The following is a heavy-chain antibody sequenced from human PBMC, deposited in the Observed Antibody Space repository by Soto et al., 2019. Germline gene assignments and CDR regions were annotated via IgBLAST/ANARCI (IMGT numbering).Heavy chain of an antibody. J-gene: IGHJ4*02. Sequence: QVQLVQSGAEVKKPGSSVKVSCKASGGTFSSYAISWVRQAPGQGLEWMGGIIPIFGTANYAQKFQGRVTITADESTSTAYMALSSLRSEDTAVYYCASDGDSGGIAVRVFDCWGQGTLVTVSS. D-gene: IGHD6-19*01. CDR1: GGTFSSYA. CDR3: ASDGDSGGIAVRVFDC. V-gene: IGHV1-69*01. CDR2: IIPIFGTA.